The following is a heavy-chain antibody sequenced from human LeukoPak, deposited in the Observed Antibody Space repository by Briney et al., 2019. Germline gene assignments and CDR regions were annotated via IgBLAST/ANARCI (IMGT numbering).Heavy chain of an antibody. D-gene: IGHD2-21*02. V-gene: IGHV3-30*03. CDR2: ISYDGSNK. Sequence: PGRSLRLSWAASGFPFSSYGMHWVRQAPGKGLEWVAVISYDGSNKSYAESVKGRFSISRDNSKNTLYRQMNSLRPEDTAVYSCVRSDCGGDCRLFQHWGQGTVVTVSS. CDR1: GFPFSSYG. J-gene: IGHJ1*01. CDR3: VRSDCGGDCRLFQH.